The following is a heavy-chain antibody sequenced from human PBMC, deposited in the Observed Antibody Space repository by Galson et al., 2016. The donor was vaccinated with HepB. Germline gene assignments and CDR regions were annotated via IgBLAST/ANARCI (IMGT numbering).Heavy chain of an antibody. CDR1: GFTFASYG. V-gene: IGHV3-48*01. CDR3: ARDIYGPTSFHYYGLDV. Sequence: SLRLSCAGSGFTFASYGMNWVRQAPGKGLEWVSYITSSGGAIYYTDSVKGRYTISRDNAKNSLYLQMNSLRAEDTAVYYCARDIYGPTSFHYYGLDVWGEGTTVTVAA. CDR2: ITSSGGAI. D-gene: IGHD2/OR15-2a*01. J-gene: IGHJ6*04.